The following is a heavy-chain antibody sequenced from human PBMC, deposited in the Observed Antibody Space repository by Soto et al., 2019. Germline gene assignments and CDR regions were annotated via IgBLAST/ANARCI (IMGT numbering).Heavy chain of an antibody. Sequence: SVEVSCKASGYTFSSYGISWVRQAPGQGLEWMGWISAYNGNTNYAQKLQGRVTMTTDTSTSTAYMELRSLRSDDTAVYYCARDSEPYYDFWSGYYSFDYWGQGTLVTVSS. CDR1: GYTFSSYG. CDR2: ISAYNGNT. CDR3: ARDSEPYYDFWSGYYSFDY. J-gene: IGHJ4*02. D-gene: IGHD3-3*01. V-gene: IGHV1-18*01.